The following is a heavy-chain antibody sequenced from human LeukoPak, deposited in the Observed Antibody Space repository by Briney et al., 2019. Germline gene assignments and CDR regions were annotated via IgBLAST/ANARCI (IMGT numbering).Heavy chain of an antibody. Sequence: ASVKVSCKASGYTFTGYYMHWVRQAPGQGLEWMGGINPNSGGTNYAQKFQGRVPMTRDTSISTAYMELSRLRSDDTAVYYCARASSIILVVAATRYFDYWGQGTLVTVSS. J-gene: IGHJ4*02. CDR2: INPNSGGT. CDR1: GYTFTGYY. CDR3: ARASSIILVVAATRYFDY. V-gene: IGHV1-2*02. D-gene: IGHD2-15*01.